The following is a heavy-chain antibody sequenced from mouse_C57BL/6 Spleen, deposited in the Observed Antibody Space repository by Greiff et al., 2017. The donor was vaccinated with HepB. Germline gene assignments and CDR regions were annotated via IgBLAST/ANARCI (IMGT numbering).Heavy chain of an antibody. Sequence: VQLQQPGAELVKPGASVKLSCKASGYTFTSYWMHWVKQRPGQGLEWIGMIHPNSGSTNYNEKFKSKATLTVDKSSSTAYMQLSSLTSEDSAVYYCANEGYDGYYFDYWGQGTTLTVSS. D-gene: IGHD2-3*01. J-gene: IGHJ2*01. CDR3: ANEGYDGYYFDY. CDR1: GYTFTSYW. CDR2: IHPNSGST. V-gene: IGHV1-64*01.